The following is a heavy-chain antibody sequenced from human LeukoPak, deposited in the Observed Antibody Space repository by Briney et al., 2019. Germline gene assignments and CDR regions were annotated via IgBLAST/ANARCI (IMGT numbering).Heavy chain of an antibody. CDR2: IIPIFGTA. CDR3: ARGVHGGYDYRASWFDP. J-gene: IGHJ5*02. V-gene: IGHV1-69*06. D-gene: IGHD5-12*01. CDR1: GGTFSSYA. Sequence: ASVKVSCKASGGTFSSYAISWVRQAPGQGLEWMGGIIPIFGTANYAQKFQGRVTITADKSTSTAYMELSSLRSEDTAVYYCARGVHGGYDYRASWFDPWGQGTLVTVSS.